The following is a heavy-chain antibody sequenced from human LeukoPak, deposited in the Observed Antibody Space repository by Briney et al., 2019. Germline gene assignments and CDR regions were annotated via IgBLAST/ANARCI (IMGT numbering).Heavy chain of an antibody. D-gene: IGHD3-22*01. J-gene: IGHJ1*01. V-gene: IGHV4-59*08. CDR2: IYYSGST. CDR3: ARGVSYYDSSGYYNEYFQH. CDR1: GGSISGYH. Sequence: SETLSLTCTVSGGSISGYHWSWIRQPPGKGLEWIGYIYYSGSTNYNPSLKSRVTISVDTSKNQFSLKLSSVTAADTAVYYCARGVSYYDSSGYYNEYFQHWGQGTLVTVSS.